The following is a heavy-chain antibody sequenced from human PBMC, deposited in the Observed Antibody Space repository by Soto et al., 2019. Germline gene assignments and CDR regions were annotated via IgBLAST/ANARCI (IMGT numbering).Heavy chain of an antibody. CDR3: ARDEDDSSGLSPHFDY. V-gene: IGHV3-48*02. CDR1: GFTFSSYS. Sequence: EVQLVESGGGLVQPGGSLRLSCAASGFTFSSYSMNWVRQAPGKGLEWVSYISSSSSTIYYADSEKGRFTISRDNAKNSLYLQMNSLRDEDTAVYYCARDEDDSSGLSPHFDYWGQGTLVTVSS. D-gene: IGHD6-19*01. CDR2: ISSSSSTI. J-gene: IGHJ4*02.